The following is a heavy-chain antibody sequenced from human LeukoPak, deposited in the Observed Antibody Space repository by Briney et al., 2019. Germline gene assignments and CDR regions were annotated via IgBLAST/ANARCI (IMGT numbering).Heavy chain of an antibody. V-gene: IGHV4-30-2*01. J-gene: IGHJ2*01. CDR2: IYHSGST. CDR1: GGSISSGGYS. D-gene: IGHD4-17*01. Sequence: SQTLSLTCAVSGGSISSGGYSWSWIRQPPGKGLEWIGYIYHSGSTYYNPSLKSRVTISVDRSKNQFSLKLSSVTAADTAVYYCARTRGTVTTRYFDLWGRDTLVTVSS. CDR3: ARTRGTVTTRYFDL.